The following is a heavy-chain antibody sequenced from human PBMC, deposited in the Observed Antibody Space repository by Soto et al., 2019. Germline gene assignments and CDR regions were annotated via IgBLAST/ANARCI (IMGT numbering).Heavy chain of an antibody. CDR1: GGSFSGYY. D-gene: IGHD2-8*01. Sequence: ASETLSLTCAVSGGSFSGYYWGWIRQPPGKGLEWIGSIYYSGSTYYNPSLKSRVTISVDTSKNQFSLKLSSVTAADTAVYYCARRGYYAISAFDIWGQGTMVTVSS. CDR3: ARRGYYAISAFDI. CDR2: IYYSGST. J-gene: IGHJ3*02. V-gene: IGHV4-39*01.